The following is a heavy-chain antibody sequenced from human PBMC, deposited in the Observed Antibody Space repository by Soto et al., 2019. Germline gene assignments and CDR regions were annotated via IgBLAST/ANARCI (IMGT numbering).Heavy chain of an antibody. D-gene: IGHD6-13*01. CDR1: GFSLDTRGVG. CDR2: IYVNDEQ. V-gene: IGHV2-5*01. CDR3: AHRLSAAGLFDN. Sequence: QITLKESGPTLVTPRQTLTLTCTFSGFSLDTRGVGVGWVRKPLGTALEWLALIYVNDEQRLNPSLQSRLTIAKDTPKSQVVLTMTNMDPVDTDTYFCAHRLSAAGLFDNWGQVTLVSVSS. J-gene: IGHJ4*02.